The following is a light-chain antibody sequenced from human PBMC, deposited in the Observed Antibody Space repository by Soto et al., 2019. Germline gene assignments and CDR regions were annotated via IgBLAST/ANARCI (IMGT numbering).Light chain of an antibody. Sequence: DIQLTQSPPFLSAYVGDRVTVTCRASQTINNYLAWFRKKEGKAPEFLIYPASTLQGGVPSRVSGHGFGIKFTLTISSLQPEDVATYYCQQLRAYPHTFGQGTKRDSK. J-gene: IGKJ2*01. CDR3: QQLRAYPHT. CDR2: PAS. V-gene: IGKV1-9*01. CDR1: QTINNY.